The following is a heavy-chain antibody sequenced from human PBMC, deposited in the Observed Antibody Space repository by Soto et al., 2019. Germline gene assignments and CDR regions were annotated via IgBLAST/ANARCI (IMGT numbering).Heavy chain of an antibody. V-gene: IGHV1-18*01. CDR3: VMVDNYVTPTPQDV. J-gene: IGHJ6*02. CDR1: GYIFVNYG. CDR2: ISPYTGNT. D-gene: IGHD3-16*01. Sequence: QVQLVQSGDEVKKPGASVKVSCKASGYIFVNYGIAWVRQAPGQGLEWMGWISPYTGNTHSATKIQGRLTMTTDTSTSTAYMGLGSLPSDDTAVYYCVMVDNYVTPTPQDVWGQGTTVTVSS.